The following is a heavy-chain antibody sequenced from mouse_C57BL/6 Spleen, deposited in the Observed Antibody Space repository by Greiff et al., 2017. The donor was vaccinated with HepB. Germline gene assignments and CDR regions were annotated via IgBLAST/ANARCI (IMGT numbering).Heavy chain of an antibody. CDR3: ARYWGNYAWFAY. Sequence: EVQLVESGGGLVQPGGSLSLSCAASGFTFTDYYMSWVRQPPGKALEWLGFIRNKANGYTTEYSASVKGRFTISRDNSQSILYLQMNALRAEDSATYYCARYWGNYAWFAYWGQGTLVTVSA. CDR1: GFTFTDYY. V-gene: IGHV7-3*01. J-gene: IGHJ3*01. CDR2: IRNKANGYTT. D-gene: IGHD2-1*01.